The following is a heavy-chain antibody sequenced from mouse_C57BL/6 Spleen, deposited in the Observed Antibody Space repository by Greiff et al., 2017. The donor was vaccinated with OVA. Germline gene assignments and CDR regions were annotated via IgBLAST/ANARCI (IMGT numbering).Heavy chain of an antibody. Sequence: EVKVVESGPELVKPGASVKISCKASGYSFTDYNMNWVKQSNGKSLEWIGVISPNYGTTSYNQKFKGKATLTVDQSSSTAYMQLNSLTSEDSAVYYCARGRYFDYWGQGTTLTVSS. V-gene: IGHV1-39*01. CDR3: ARGRYFDY. J-gene: IGHJ2*01. CDR1: GYSFTDYN. CDR2: ISPNYGTT.